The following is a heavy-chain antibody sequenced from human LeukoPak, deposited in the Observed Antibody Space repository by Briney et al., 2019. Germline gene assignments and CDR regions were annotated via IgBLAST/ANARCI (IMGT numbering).Heavy chain of an antibody. J-gene: IGHJ6*02. CDR3: ARDRVSSWDMDV. CDR2: TSYDGRLK. V-gene: IGHV3-30*04. D-gene: IGHD6-13*01. Sequence: GGSLRLSCAVSGFTFSAHAMHWVRQAPGKGLEWVTVTSYDGRLKYYADSVKGRFTISIDSSKNTLFLQMTSLRPEDTAVYFCARDRVSSWDMDVWGQGTTVTVSS. CDR1: GFTFSAHA.